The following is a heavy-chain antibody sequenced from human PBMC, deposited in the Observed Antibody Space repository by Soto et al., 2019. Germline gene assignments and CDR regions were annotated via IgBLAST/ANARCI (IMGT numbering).Heavy chain of an antibody. V-gene: IGHV3-48*03. CDR3: ARENSVQAWLHHFDH. CDR2: ISDDGASI. Sequence: GGSLRLACEASGFSFSSFAMNWVRQAPGRGLEWVSYISDDGASIYYADSLKGRFTISRDNAKNSLSLQMNNLRAEDTAVYYCARENSVQAWLHHFDHWGLGTLVTVSS. D-gene: IGHD5-18*01. J-gene: IGHJ4*02. CDR1: GFSFSSFA.